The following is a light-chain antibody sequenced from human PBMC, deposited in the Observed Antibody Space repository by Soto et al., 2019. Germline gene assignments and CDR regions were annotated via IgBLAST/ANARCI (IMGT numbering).Light chain of an antibody. CDR1: ERIYIAY. CDR3: QQRNYWKVT. V-gene: IGKV3D-20*02. CDR2: DVS. J-gene: IGKJ5*01. Sequence: EVVLTQSPGTLSLSRGERATLSCRASERIYIAYLGWYQQKPXXAPRLLIYDVSNRATGIQARFSGSGSGTDFTLTISSLEPEDFAIYYCQQRNYWKVTSGQGTRLEIK.